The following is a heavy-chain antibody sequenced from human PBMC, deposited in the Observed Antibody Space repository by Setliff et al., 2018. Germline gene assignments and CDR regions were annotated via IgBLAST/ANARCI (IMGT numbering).Heavy chain of an antibody. V-gene: IGHV1-18*01. CDR1: GYTFTNFG. Sequence: GASVKVSCKAFGYTFTNFGFHWLRQAPGQGLEWMAMIITSTGKTSYAQKLQGRVTLTTDTSTGTAYMEVRSLRSDDTAQYYCVRDRAAIVVGPPTAAFDIWGQGTMVTVSS. D-gene: IGHD2-2*01. CDR2: IITSTGKT. CDR3: VRDRAAIVVGPPTAAFDI. J-gene: IGHJ3*02.